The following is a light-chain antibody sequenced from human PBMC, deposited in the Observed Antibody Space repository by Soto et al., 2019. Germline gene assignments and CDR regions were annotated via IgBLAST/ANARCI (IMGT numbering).Light chain of an antibody. J-gene: IGKJ1*01. Sequence: DIQMTQSPSTLSASVGDRVTITCRASQSISSWLAWYQQKPGKAPKPLIYKASTLQSGVPSRFSGSGSGTEFTLAISSLQPDDSATYYCQQYNDNWTFGQGTKVE. CDR1: QSISSW. CDR3: QQYNDNWT. V-gene: IGKV1-5*03. CDR2: KAS.